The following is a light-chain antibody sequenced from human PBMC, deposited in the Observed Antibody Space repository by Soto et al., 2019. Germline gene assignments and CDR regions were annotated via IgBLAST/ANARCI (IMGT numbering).Light chain of an antibody. CDR3: QSYDSSLSGSV. CDR2: LNN. J-gene: IGLJ2*01. CDR1: SSNIGAGYG. Sequence: QAVVTQPPSVSGAPGQRVTISCTGSSSNIGAGYGVHWYQQFPETAPKLLIYLNNNRPSGVPDRFSGSKSGTSASLAITGLQAEDEADYYCQSYDSSLSGSVFGGGTKLTVL. V-gene: IGLV1-40*01.